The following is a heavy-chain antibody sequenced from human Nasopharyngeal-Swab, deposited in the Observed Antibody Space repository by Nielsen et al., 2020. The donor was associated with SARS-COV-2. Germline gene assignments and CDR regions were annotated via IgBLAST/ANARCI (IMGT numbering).Heavy chain of an antibody. Sequence: SETLSLTCTLSGGSISSGDYYWSWIRQPPGKGLEWIGYIYYSGSTYYNPSLKSRVTISVDTSKNQFSLKLSSVTAADTAVYYCAWAQTQRLLMIVVVTVFDYWGQGTLVTVSS. J-gene: IGHJ4*02. CDR3: AWAQTQRLLMIVVVTVFDY. CDR2: IYYSGST. CDR1: GGSISSGDYY. V-gene: IGHV4-30-4*01. D-gene: IGHD3-22*01.